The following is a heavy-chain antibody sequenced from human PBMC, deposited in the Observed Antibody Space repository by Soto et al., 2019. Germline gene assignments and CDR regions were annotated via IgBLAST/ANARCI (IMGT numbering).Heavy chain of an antibody. Sequence: QITLKESGPTVVRPTQTLTLTCSFSGFSLHTNGVGVGWVRQPPGKALEWLALIYWDDDKRYNPSLETRLTIIKDTSKDHVVLTLTAIDPVDTATYFCARTGQYDLLTFDYWGQGTQVTVSS. J-gene: IGHJ4*02. D-gene: IGHD3-3*01. CDR1: GFSLHTNGVG. CDR2: IYWDDDK. CDR3: ARTGQYDLLTFDY. V-gene: IGHV2-5*02.